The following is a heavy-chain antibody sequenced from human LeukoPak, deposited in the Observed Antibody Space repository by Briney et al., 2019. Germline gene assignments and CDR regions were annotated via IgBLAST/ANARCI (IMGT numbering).Heavy chain of an antibody. V-gene: IGHV4-61*01. CDR1: GGSVSSGSYY. D-gene: IGHD1-7*01. CDR2: IYYSGST. Sequence: PSETLSLTCTVSGGSVSSGSYYWSWIRQPPGKGLEWIGYIYYSGSTNYNPSLKSRVTISVDKSKNQFSLKLNSVTAADTALYYCATAVGTGTTEFGMDVWGQGTTVTVSS. CDR3: ATAVGTGTTEFGMDV. J-gene: IGHJ6*02.